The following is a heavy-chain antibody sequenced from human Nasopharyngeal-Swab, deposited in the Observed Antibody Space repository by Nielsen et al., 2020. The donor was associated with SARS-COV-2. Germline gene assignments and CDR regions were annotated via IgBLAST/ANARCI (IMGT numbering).Heavy chain of an antibody. Sequence: GGSLRLSCAASGFTFSNAWMSWVRQAPGKGLDWVSLISTSGDRTFYTDSVEGRFTISRDNSRNTLFLQMSSLRAEDTAVYYCAKVARGVYNYMDVWGKGTTVTVSS. V-gene: IGHV3-23*01. D-gene: IGHD2-8*01. CDR3: AKVARGVYNYMDV. CDR1: GFTFSNAW. CDR2: ISTSGDRT. J-gene: IGHJ6*03.